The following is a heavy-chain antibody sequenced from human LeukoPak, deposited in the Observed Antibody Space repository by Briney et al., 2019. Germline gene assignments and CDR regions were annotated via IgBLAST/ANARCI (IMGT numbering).Heavy chain of an antibody. J-gene: IGHJ3*02. D-gene: IGHD2-8*01. V-gene: IGHV4-4*07. CDR3: AGLGGYCTNGVCYSTFDI. CDR1: GGSISSHY. CDR2: IYTIGST. Sequence: PSETLSLTCTVSGGSISSHYWSWIRQPAGKGLEWIGRIYTIGSTNYNPSLKSRLTMSVDTSKNQFSLKLSSVTAADTAVYYCAGLGGYCTNGVCYSTFDIWGQGTMVTVSS.